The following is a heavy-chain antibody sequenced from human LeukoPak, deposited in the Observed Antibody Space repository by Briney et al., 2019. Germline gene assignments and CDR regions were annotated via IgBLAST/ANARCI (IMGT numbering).Heavy chain of an antibody. D-gene: IGHD2-15*01. Sequence: GGSLRLSCAASGFTFSSYAMSWVRQAPGKGLEWVSAISGSGGSTYYADSVRGRFTISKDNSKNTLYLQMNSLRAEDTAVYYCAKDPGDIWCHWGQGTLVTVSS. V-gene: IGHV3-23*01. J-gene: IGHJ4*02. CDR1: GFTFSSYA. CDR3: AKDPGDIWCH. CDR2: ISGSGGST.